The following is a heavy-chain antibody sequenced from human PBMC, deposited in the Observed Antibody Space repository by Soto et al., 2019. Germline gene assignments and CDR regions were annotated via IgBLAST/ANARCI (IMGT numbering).Heavy chain of an antibody. CDR3: ARPRLGWYDL. CDR2: INPYNGDT. J-gene: IGHJ5*02. V-gene: IGHV1-18*01. Sequence: QVQFVQSGVEVKKPGASVKVSCKDSGYTFMSYPLTWVRQAPGQGLEWMGWINPYNGDTKNAKKFQGSVTMTTDTPTTTAYMELRSLRSEDTTVYFCARPRLGWYDLWGQGTRATFSS. CDR1: GYTFMSYP. D-gene: IGHD3-16*01.